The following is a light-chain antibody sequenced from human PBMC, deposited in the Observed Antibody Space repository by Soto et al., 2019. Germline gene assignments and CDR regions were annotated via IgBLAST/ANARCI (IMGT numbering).Light chain of an antibody. Sequence: QSALTQPPSASGSPGQSVTISCTGTSSDVGGYNFVSWYQKHPGKAPKLMIYEVSERPSGGPDRFSGSKSGNTASLTVSGLQAEDEADYYCSSYAGSNIVVFGGGTKLTVL. J-gene: IGLJ2*01. V-gene: IGLV2-8*01. CDR2: EVS. CDR3: SSYAGSNIVV. CDR1: SSDVGGYNF.